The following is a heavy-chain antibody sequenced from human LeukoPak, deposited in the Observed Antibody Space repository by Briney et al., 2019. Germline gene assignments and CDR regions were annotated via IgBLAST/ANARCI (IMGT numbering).Heavy chain of an antibody. CDR1: GGSISSYY. D-gene: IGHD6-19*01. CDR2: IYTSGST. CDR3: ARAQSGAPKRIAVGCIFYYYFLYHDG. V-gene: IGHV4-4*07. Sequence: PSETLSLTCTVSGGSISSYYWSWIRQPAGKGLEWIGRIYTSGSTNYNPSLKSRVTMSVDTSKNQFSLKLGSVNGADKAVYYCARAQSGAPKRIAVGCIFYYYFLYHDGWGKGTTVTVSS. J-gene: IGHJ6*03.